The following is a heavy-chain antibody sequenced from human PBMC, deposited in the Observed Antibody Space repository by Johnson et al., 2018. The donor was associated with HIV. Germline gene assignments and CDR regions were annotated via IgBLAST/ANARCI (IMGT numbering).Heavy chain of an antibody. Sequence: VQLVESGGGVVQPGKSLRLSCAASGFTFSSYAMHWVRQPPGKGLECVSGFSDDGETTYYANSVKCRVTISRDDSKSTLYLQMGWLGSEDTALYYCTRKCDYAQGFDIWGRGTLVTVSS. CDR1: GFTFSSYA. V-gene: IGHV3-64*01. CDR3: TRKCDYAQGFDI. D-gene: IGHD4-17*01. J-gene: IGHJ3*02. CDR2: FSDDGETT.